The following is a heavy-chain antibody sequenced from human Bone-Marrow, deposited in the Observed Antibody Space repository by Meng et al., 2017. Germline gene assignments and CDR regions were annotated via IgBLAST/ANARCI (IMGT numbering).Heavy chain of an antibody. CDR2: IGAAGDT. CDR3: ARDRIAAARFRHYYYGLDV. V-gene: IGHV3-13*01. J-gene: IGHJ6*02. D-gene: IGHD6-13*01. Sequence: GGSLRLSCEASGFTLSTYAMHWARQAAGKGLEWVSGIGAAGDTYYAGPVKGRFTISRDSAKSSLYLQMNGLRAGDTAVYYCARDRIAAARFRHYYYGLDVWGQGTTVTVSS. CDR1: GFTLSTYA.